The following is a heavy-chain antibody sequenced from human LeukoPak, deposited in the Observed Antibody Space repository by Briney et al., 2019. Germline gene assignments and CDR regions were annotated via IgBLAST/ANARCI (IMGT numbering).Heavy chain of an antibody. D-gene: IGHD4-23*01. Sequence: SETLSLTCTVSGDSISSSSYYWGWIRQPPGKGLEWIGSIYHSGSTYYNPSLKSRVTISVDTSKNQFSLKLSSVTAADTAVYYCARGGTTVVTTDAFDIWGQGTMVTVSS. CDR1: GDSISSSSYY. J-gene: IGHJ3*02. CDR3: ARGGTTVVTTDAFDI. CDR2: IYHSGST. V-gene: IGHV4-39*07.